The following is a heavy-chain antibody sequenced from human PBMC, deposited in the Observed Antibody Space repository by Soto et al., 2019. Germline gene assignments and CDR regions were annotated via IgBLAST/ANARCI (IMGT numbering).Heavy chain of an antibody. Sequence: QVQLVQSGAEVKKPGASVKVSCKASGYTFTSYGISWVRQAPGQGLEWMGWISAYNGNTNYAQKLQGRVTMTTDTSTSTAYMELRSLRSDDTAVYYCVSHRLYDFWSGLTYYYYGMDVWGQGTTVTVSS. CDR3: VSHRLYDFWSGLTYYYYGMDV. V-gene: IGHV1-18*01. J-gene: IGHJ6*02. CDR1: GYTFTSYG. D-gene: IGHD3-3*01. CDR2: ISAYNGNT.